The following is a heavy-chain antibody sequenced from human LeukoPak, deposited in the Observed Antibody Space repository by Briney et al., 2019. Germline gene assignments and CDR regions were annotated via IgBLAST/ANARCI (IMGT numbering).Heavy chain of an antibody. V-gene: IGHV4-4*09. Sequence: SETLSLTCTVSGGSISSYYWSRIRQPPGKGLEWIGYIYTSGSTNYNPSLKSRVTISVDTSKNQFSLKLSSVTAADTAVYYCARRVFSDSSGYLSGAFDIWGQGTMVTVSS. CDR2: IYTSGST. J-gene: IGHJ3*02. CDR3: ARRVFSDSSGYLSGAFDI. CDR1: GGSISSYY. D-gene: IGHD3-22*01.